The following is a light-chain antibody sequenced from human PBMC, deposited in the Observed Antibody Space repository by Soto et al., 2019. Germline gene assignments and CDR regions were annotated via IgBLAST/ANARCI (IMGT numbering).Light chain of an antibody. J-gene: IGLJ1*01. CDR1: SSDVGSYNL. CDR2: EGS. CDR3: CSYAGSHYV. V-gene: IGLV2-23*01. Sequence: QSVLTQPASVSGSPGQSITISCTGTSSDVGSYNLVSWYQQHPGKAPKLMIYEGSKRPSGVSNRFSGSKSDNTASLTISGLQAEDEADYYCCSYAGSHYVFGTGTKVTVL.